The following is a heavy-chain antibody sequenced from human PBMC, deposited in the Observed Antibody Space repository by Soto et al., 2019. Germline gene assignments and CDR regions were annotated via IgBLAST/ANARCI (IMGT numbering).Heavy chain of an antibody. J-gene: IGHJ6*03. CDR2: ISGSGGST. D-gene: IGHD5-18*01. CDR3: AKDLTNTAMVPPPYYYYYMDV. Sequence: GSLRLSCAASGFTFSSYAMSWVRQAPGKGLEWVSAISGSGGSTYYAGSVKGRFTISRDNSKNTRYLQMNSLRAEDTAVYYCAKDLTNTAMVPPPYYYYYMDVWGKGTTVTVSS. V-gene: IGHV3-23*01. CDR1: GFTFSSYA.